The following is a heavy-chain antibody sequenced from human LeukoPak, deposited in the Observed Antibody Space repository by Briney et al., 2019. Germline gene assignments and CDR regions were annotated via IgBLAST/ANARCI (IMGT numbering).Heavy chain of an antibody. D-gene: IGHD3-10*01. CDR3: AAYYYDSRSSSRGGFGY. J-gene: IGHJ4*02. Sequence: PGGSLRLSCTASGFTFRNYVMNWVRQAPGKGLAWVSLIGGDATTTYYADSVKGRFTISRDNSKNTVYLEANSLRPEDTAVYYCAAYYYDSRSSSRGGFGYWGQGVLVTVSS. CDR1: GFTFRNYV. CDR2: IGGDATTT. V-gene: IGHV3-23*01.